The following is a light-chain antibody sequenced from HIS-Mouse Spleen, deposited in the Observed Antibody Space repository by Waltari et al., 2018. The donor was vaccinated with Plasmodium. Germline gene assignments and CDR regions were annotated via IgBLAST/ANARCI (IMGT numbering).Light chain of an antibody. V-gene: IGLV3-25*03. CDR3: QSADSSGTYV. CDR1: ALPKQY. Sequence: SYELTQPPSVPVSPGKTARITCSGDALPKQYAYWYQQKPGQAPVLVIYKDSERPSGIPERFSGSSSGTTVTLTISGVQAEDEADYYCQSADSSGTYVFGTGTKVTVL. J-gene: IGLJ1*01. CDR2: KDS.